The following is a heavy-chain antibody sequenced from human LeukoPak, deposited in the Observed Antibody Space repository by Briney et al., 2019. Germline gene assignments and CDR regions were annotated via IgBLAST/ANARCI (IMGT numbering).Heavy chain of an antibody. CDR3: ARDPDYGDEDAFDI. V-gene: IGHV3-21*01. J-gene: IGHJ3*02. CDR1: GFTFSSYS. Sequence: GGSLRLSCAASGFTFSSYSMNWVRQAPGKGLEWVSSISSSSSYIYYADSVKGRFTISRDNAKNSLYLQMNSLRAEDTAVYYCARDPDYGDEDAFDIWGQGTMVTVSS. D-gene: IGHD4-17*01. CDR2: ISSSSSYI.